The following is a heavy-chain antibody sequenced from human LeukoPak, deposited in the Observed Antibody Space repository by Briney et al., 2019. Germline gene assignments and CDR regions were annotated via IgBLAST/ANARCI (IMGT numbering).Heavy chain of an antibody. Sequence: GGSLRLSCATSGFTFRNYWMSWVRQAPGKGLQWVANIKQEGSQKYYVDSVKGRFTISRDNAKNSLYLQMDSLRAEDTAVYYCAKVIAARPAWGQGTLVTVSS. CDR2: IKQEGSQK. D-gene: IGHD6-6*01. J-gene: IGHJ5*02. CDR1: GFTFRNYW. CDR3: AKVIAARPA. V-gene: IGHV3-7*05.